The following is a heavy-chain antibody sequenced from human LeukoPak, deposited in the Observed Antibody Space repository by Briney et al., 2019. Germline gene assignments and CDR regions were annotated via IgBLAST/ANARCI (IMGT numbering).Heavy chain of an antibody. V-gene: IGHV4-30-2*01. CDR1: GGSISSGGYS. CDR3: ARGHGDYSFDY. Sequence: PSETLSLTCAVSGGSISSGGYSWSWIRQPPGKGLEWIGYIYHSGSTYHNPSLKSRVTISVDRSKNQFSLKLSSVTAADTAVYYCARGHGDYSFDYWGQGTLVTVSS. CDR2: IYHSGST. D-gene: IGHD4-17*01. J-gene: IGHJ4*02.